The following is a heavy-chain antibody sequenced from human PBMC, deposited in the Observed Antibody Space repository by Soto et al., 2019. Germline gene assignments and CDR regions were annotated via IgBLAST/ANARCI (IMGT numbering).Heavy chain of an antibody. Sequence: EVQLLESGGGLVQPGGSLRLSCAASGFTFSSYAMSWVRQAPGKGLEWVSAISGSGGSTYYADSVKGRFTISRDNSKNTLYLQMNSLRAEDTAVYYCAKDYSSSWQPKDAFDIWGQGTMVTVSS. CDR3: AKDYSSSWQPKDAFDI. CDR1: GFTFSSYA. J-gene: IGHJ3*02. V-gene: IGHV3-23*01. D-gene: IGHD6-13*01. CDR2: ISGSGGST.